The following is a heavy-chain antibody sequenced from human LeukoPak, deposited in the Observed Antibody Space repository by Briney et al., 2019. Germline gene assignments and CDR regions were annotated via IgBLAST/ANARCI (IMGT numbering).Heavy chain of an antibody. CDR3: ARLVSSSWTVDY. CDR2: ISSHNGYT. D-gene: IGHD6-13*01. V-gene: IGHV1-18*01. J-gene: IGHJ4*02. CDR1: GYTFISYG. Sequence: ASVKVSCKASGYTFISYGISWVRQAPGQGLEWMGWISSHNGYTKYAQKFQGRVTMTTDTSMSTAYMELGSLRSDDTAVYYCARLVSSSWTVDYWGQGTLVTVSS.